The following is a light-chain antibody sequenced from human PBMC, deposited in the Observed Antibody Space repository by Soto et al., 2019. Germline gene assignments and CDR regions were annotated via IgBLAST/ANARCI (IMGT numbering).Light chain of an antibody. CDR2: LNSDGSH. CDR3: QTWGSRTWV. CDR1: SGHSNYY. J-gene: IGLJ3*02. Sequence: QLVLTQSPSASASLGASVKLTCTLSSGHSNYYITWHQQRPEKGPRYLMRLNSDGSHNKGDGIPDRFSGSSSGAERYLTISSLQSEDEADYYCQTWGSRTWVFGGGTKLTVL. V-gene: IGLV4-69*01.